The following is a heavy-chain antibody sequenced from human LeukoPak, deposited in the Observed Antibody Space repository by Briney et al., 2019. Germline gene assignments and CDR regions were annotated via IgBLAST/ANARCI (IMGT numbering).Heavy chain of an antibody. CDR3: ARAGRDCSGGSCYYYYYYMDV. CDR1: GFTVSSNY. Sequence: PGGSLRLSCAASGFTVSSNYMSWVRQAPGKGLEWVSVIYSGGSTYYADSVKGRFTISRDNSKNTLDLQMNSLRAEDTAAYYCARAGRDCSGGSCYYYYYYMDVWGKGTTVTISS. CDR2: IYSGGST. V-gene: IGHV3-53*01. J-gene: IGHJ6*03. D-gene: IGHD2-15*01.